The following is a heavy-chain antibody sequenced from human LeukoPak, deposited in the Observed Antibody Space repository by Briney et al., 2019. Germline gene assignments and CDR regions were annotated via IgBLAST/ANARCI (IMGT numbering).Heavy chain of an antibody. Sequence: GGSLRLSCAASGLTFSNYAMTWVRQAPGKGLEWVPTVSGGGSNSYYADSVKGRFTISRDNSKNMVFLQMNSLRAEDTALYYCAKGGHYSPFGIWGQGTMVTVSS. CDR1: GLTFSNYA. CDR3: AKGGHYSPFGI. CDR2: VSGGGSNS. J-gene: IGHJ3*02. V-gene: IGHV3-23*01. D-gene: IGHD4-11*01.